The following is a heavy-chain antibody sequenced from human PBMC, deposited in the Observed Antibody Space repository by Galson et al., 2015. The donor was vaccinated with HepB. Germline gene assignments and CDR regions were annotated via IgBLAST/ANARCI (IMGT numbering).Heavy chain of an antibody. CDR2: INGYGSET. D-gene: IGHD6-6*01. J-gene: IGHJ4*02. Sequence: SLRLSCAASGFTFSNYWMHWVRQDPGKGLVWVSGINGYGSETSNADSVKGRFIISRDNARNTLYLQMNSLSREDTAVYYCARDSSLGSDFDYWGRGTLVTVSS. V-gene: IGHV3-74*01. CDR3: ARDSSLGSDFDY. CDR1: GFTFSNYW.